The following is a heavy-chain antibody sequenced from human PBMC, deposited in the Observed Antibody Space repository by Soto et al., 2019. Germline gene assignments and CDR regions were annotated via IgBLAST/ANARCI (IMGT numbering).Heavy chain of an antibody. CDR2: IRNKTDGGTT. J-gene: IGHJ4*02. D-gene: IGHD3-3*01. CDR3: ITDPYYDLWSGYHFDY. CDR1: GFSFSKAW. Sequence: VGSLRLSCAASGFSFSKAWMSWVRLTPGKGLEWVGRIRNKTDGGTTDYPAPVRGRFTISRDDSRSTLYPQMNSLKTEDTAVYYCITDPYYDLWSGYHFDYWGQGTLVTVSS. V-gene: IGHV3-15*01.